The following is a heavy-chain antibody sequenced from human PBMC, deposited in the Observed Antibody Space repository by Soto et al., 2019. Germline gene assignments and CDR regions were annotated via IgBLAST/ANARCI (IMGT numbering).Heavy chain of an antibody. J-gene: IGHJ4*02. CDR2: IWFDGSIK. V-gene: IGHV3-33*01. D-gene: IGHD6-13*01. Sequence: PXGSLRLSCSASGFAFNIHGMHWVRQAPGKGLDWVAVIWFDGSIKYYGDSAKGRFTISRDNSKNTLYLEVNSLRGEDTAVYYCARGIAGAGTGVDYWGQGTLVTVSS. CDR3: ARGIAGAGTGVDY. CDR1: GFAFNIHG.